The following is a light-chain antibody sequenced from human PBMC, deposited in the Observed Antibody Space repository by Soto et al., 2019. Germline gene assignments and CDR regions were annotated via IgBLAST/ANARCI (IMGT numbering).Light chain of an antibody. J-gene: IGLJ2*01. V-gene: IGLV6-57*04. CDR3: QSYDSSNHVV. Sequence: NFMLTQPHSVSESPGKTVTISCTRSSGSGASNYVQWYQQRPGSAPTTVIYEDNQRPSGVPDRFFGSIDSSSNSASLTISGLQTDDEADYYCQSYDSSNHVVFGGGTKLTVL. CDR1: SGSGASNY. CDR2: EDN.